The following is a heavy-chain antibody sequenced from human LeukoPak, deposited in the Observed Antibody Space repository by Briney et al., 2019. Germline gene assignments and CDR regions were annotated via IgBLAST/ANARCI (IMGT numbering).Heavy chain of an antibody. CDR3: AREPQDWAAAAGSFDY. D-gene: IGHD6-13*01. CDR1: GGTFSSYA. V-gene: IGHV1-69*04. Sequence: SVKVSCKASGGTFSSYAISWVRQAPGQGLEWMGRIIPILDIANYAQKFQGRVTITADKSTSTAYMELSSLRSEDTAVYYCAREPQDWAAAAGSFDYWGQGTLVTVSS. J-gene: IGHJ4*02. CDR2: IIPILDIA.